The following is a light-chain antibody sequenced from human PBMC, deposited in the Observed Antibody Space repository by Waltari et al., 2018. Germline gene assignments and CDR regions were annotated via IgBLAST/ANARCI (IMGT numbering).Light chain of an antibody. J-gene: IGLJ3*02. V-gene: IGLV2-11*01. Sequence: QSALTQPRSVTGSPGQSVTVSCTGTSNDVGRYNYVSWYQQHPGKAPRLVTYDVTKRPSGVPDRFSCSKSGNTASLTISGLQADDEADYYCCSYAHNSWVFGGGTKVTVL. CDR2: DVT. CDR3: CSYAHNSWV. CDR1: SNDVGRYNY.